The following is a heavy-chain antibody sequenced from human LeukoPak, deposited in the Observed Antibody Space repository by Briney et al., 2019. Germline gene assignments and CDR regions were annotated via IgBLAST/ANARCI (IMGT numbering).Heavy chain of an antibody. D-gene: IGHD3-16*02. CDR1: GGSLSGYY. J-gene: IGHJ3*02. V-gene: IGHV4-34*01. CDR3: ARGPYYVWGSYRSTRADAFDI. CDR2: INHSGST. Sequence: PSETLSLTCAVYGGSLSGYYWSWIRQPPGKGLEWIGEINHSGSTNYNPSLKSRVTISVDTSKNQFSLKLSSVTAADTAVYYCARGPYYVWGSYRSTRADAFDIWGQGTMVTVSS.